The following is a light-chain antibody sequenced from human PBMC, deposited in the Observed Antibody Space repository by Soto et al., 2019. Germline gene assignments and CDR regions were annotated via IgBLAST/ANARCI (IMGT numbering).Light chain of an antibody. CDR3: CSYAGRYTSV. V-gene: IGLV2-11*01. Sequence: QSVLTQPRSVSGSPGQSVTISCTGTSSDVGTYNYVSWYQQHPGKAPKLMIYDVSQRPSGVPDRFSGSKSGNTDSLTISGLQAEDESDYYCCSYAGRYTSVFGGGTKLTVL. CDR2: DVS. J-gene: IGLJ2*01. CDR1: SSDVGTYNY.